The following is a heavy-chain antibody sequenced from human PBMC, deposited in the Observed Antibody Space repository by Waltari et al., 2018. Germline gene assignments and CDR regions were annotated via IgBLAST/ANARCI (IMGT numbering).Heavy chain of an antibody. V-gene: IGHV4-34*01. CDR1: GGSFSGNY. CDR3: ANRDLNKSYYYMDV. Sequence: QVQLQQWGAGLLKPSETLSLTCGVYGGSFSGNYWSWIRQSPGKGLEWIGEINHSGNTKSNPYLKSRVTMSVDTFKNYFSLNLTSVTAADTAVYYCANRDLNKSYYYMDVWGKGTTVIVSS. J-gene: IGHJ6*03. CDR2: INHSGNT.